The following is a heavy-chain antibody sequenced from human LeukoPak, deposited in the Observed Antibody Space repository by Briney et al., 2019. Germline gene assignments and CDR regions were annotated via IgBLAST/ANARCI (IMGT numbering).Heavy chain of an antibody. J-gene: IGHJ4*02. CDR1: GFAFSNYG. CDR3: ASGESSGPGGDY. V-gene: IGHV3-33*01. Sequence: GGSLRLPCAASGFAFSNYGMHWVRQAPGKGLEWVAVIWYDGSNKYYTDSVKGRFTISRDNSKNTLYLQMNSLRAEDTAVYYCASGESSGPGGDYWGQGTLVTVSS. CDR2: IWYDGSNK. D-gene: IGHD3-22*01.